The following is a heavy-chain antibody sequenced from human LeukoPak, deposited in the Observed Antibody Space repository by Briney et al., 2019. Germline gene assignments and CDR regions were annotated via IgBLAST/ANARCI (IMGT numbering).Heavy chain of an antibody. CDR1: GFAFSAFA. V-gene: IGHV3-23*01. CDR2: VSGSGGRT. D-gene: IGHD2-21*02. J-gene: IGHJ3*02. Sequence: GGSLRLSCVASGFAFSAFAISWVRQAPGKGLEWVSAVSGSGGRTFYADSVRGRFTISRDNSKKTVFLQMDSLGAEDTAVYYCAKGGAAMTDAPHGDVVTTTLDGFDIWGQGTMVTVSS. CDR3: AKGGAAMTDAPHGDVVTTTLDGFDI.